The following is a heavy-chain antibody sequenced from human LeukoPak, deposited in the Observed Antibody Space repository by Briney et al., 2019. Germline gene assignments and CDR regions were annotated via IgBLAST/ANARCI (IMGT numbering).Heavy chain of an antibody. V-gene: IGHV2-70*11. CDR2: IDWDDDK. J-gene: IGHJ4*02. CDR3: ARLPLTSSWTTLDY. CDR1: GFSLSTSGMC. Sequence: SGPALVKPTQTLTLTCTFSGFSLSTSGMCVSWIRQPPGKALEWLARIDWDDDKHYSTSLKTRLTISKDTSKNQVVLTMTNMDPVDTATYYCARLPLTSSWTTLDYWGQGILVTVSS. D-gene: IGHD6-13*01.